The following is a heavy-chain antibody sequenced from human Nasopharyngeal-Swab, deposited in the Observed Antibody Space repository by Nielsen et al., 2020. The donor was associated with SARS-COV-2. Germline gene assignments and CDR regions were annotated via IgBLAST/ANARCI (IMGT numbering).Heavy chain of an antibody. Sequence: SEILSLTCTVSDGSISSSTYYWAWIRQPPGKGLEWIGSIYYSGSTHYNPSLKSRVTISADTSKNQFSLKLRSVTAADTAVYYCARQGPYDSYGPSKVWGQGTTVTVSS. CDR2: IYYSGST. CDR1: DGSISSSTYY. J-gene: IGHJ6*02. D-gene: IGHD5-18*01. CDR3: ARQGPYDSYGPSKV. V-gene: IGHV4-39*01.